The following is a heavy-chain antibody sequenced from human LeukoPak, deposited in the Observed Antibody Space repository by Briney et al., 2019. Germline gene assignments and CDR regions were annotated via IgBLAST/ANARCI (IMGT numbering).Heavy chain of an antibody. CDR3: ARDQEGFDY. Sequence: ASVKVSCKASGYTFTSYGISWVRQAPGQGLEWMGMIYPRDGSTSYAQNFQDRVTVTRDTSTTTVHMELRGLRSEDTAVYYCARDQEGFDYWGQGTVVTVSS. V-gene: IGHV1-46*01. CDR2: IYPRDGST. CDR1: GYTFTSYG. J-gene: IGHJ4*02.